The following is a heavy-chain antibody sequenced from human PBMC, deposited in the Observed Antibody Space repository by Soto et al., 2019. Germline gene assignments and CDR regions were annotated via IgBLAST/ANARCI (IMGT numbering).Heavy chain of an antibody. CDR1: GYTFSSYV. V-gene: IGHV1-3*01. CDR2: INPGNGIT. CDR3: ARERDTAGWETFDY. D-gene: IGHD6-19*01. J-gene: IGHJ4*02. Sequence: GASVKVSCKASGYTFSSYVMHWVRQAPGQRLECMGWINPGNGITEYSQKFQGRLTITRDTSASTAYMELSSLTSEDTAVYYCARERDTAGWETFDYWGQGTLVTVSS.